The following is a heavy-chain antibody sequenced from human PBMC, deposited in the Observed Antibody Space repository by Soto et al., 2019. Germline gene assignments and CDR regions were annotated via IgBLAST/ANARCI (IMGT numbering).Heavy chain of an antibody. CDR2: ISGSGGST. V-gene: IGHV3-23*01. Sequence: PGGSLRLSCAASGFTFSSYAMSWVRQAPGKGLEWVSAISGSGGSTYYADSVKGRFTISRDNSKNMLYLQMNSLRAEDTAVYYCAKDGNPIPYLTGYYRLGWFDPWGQGTLVTVS. CDR1: GFTFSSYA. CDR3: AKDGNPIPYLTGYYRLGWFDP. J-gene: IGHJ5*02. D-gene: IGHD3-9*01.